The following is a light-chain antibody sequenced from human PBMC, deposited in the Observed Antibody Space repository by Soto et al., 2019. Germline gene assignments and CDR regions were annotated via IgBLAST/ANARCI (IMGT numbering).Light chain of an antibody. CDR1: QSVSSSY. CDR3: RQDGSSPLT. J-gene: IGKJ4*01. CDR2: GAS. V-gene: IGKV3-20*01. Sequence: EMVLTQSPGTLSLSPGERATLSCRASQSVSSSYLAWYQQKPGQAPRLLIYGASSRATGIPDRFSGSGSGTDFALTISRLEPEDFAVYYCRQDGSSPLTFGGGTKVPIK.